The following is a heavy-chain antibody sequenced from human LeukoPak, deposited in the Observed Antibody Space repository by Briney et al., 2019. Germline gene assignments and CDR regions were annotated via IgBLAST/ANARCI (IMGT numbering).Heavy chain of an antibody. D-gene: IGHD2-2*01. J-gene: IGHJ6*02. CDR1: GGSISSYY. Sequence: SETLSLTCTVSGGSISSYYWSWIRQPPGKGLEWIGYIYYSGSTYYNPSLKSRVTISVDTSKNQFSLKLSSVTAADTAVYYCARQGYHPYYYGMDVWGQGTTVTVSS. V-gene: IGHV4-59*08. CDR2: IYYSGST. CDR3: ARQGYHPYYYGMDV.